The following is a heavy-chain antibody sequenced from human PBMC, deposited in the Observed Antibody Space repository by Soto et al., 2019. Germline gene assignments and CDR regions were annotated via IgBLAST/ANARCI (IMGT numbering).Heavy chain of an antibody. CDR1: GYSFTTYW. Sequence: PGESLKISCKGSGYSFTTYWIAWVRQMPGKGLEWMGIIFPGDSDVTYSPSFQGQVTISADRSITTAYLQWSSLKASDTAMYYCARHGRSGYDSLNYYYGLDVWGQGTTVTVS. D-gene: IGHD5-12*01. V-gene: IGHV5-51*01. CDR3: ARHGRSGYDSLNYYYGLDV. J-gene: IGHJ6*02. CDR2: IFPGDSDV.